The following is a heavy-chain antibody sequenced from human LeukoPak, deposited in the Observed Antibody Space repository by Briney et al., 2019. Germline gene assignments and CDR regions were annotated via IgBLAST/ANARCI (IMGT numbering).Heavy chain of an antibody. CDR2: IYTSGGT. CDR3: AGRGSSPGTFDV. D-gene: IGHD1-1*01. J-gene: IGHJ3*01. CDR1: GGSISSYY. Sequence: PSETLSLTCTVSGGSISSYYWNWIRQPAGKGLEWIGRIYTSGGTNYNPSLKSRVTMSVDKSKNQISLNLASLTAADTALYYCAGRGSSPGTFDVWGPGTFVTVSS. V-gene: IGHV4-4*07.